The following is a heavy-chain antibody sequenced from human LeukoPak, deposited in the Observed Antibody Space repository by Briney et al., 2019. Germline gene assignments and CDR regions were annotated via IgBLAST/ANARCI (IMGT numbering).Heavy chain of an antibody. J-gene: IGHJ4*02. D-gene: IGHD1-26*01. CDR3: ARTMGAGSFDY. V-gene: IGHV4-59*01. CDR1: GGSISSYY. Sequence: PSETLSLTCTVSGGSISSYYWSWIRQPPGKGLEWIGYIYYSGGANYNPSLKSRVTISVDTSKNQFSLKLSSVTAADTAVYYCARTMGAGSFDYWGQGTLVTVSS. CDR2: IYYSGGA.